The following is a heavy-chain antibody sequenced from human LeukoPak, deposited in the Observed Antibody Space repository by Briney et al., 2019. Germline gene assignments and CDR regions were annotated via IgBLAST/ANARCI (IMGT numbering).Heavy chain of an antibody. CDR3: AGKSIAARPSSFDY. Sequence: SETLSLTCTVSGGSISSYYWSWIRQPPGKGLEWLGYIYYSGSTNYNPSLKSRVTISVDTSKNQFSLKLSSVTAADTAVYYCAGKSIAARPSSFDYWGQGTLVTVSS. V-gene: IGHV4-59*01. CDR1: GGSISSYY. J-gene: IGHJ4*02. D-gene: IGHD6-6*01. CDR2: IYYSGST.